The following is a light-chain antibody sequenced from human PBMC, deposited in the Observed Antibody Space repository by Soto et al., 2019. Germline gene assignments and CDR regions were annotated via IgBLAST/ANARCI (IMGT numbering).Light chain of an antibody. CDR3: SSYADSNNLQF. J-gene: IGLJ1*01. CDR2: EVS. V-gene: IGLV2-8*01. Sequence: QSVLTQPRSASGSPGQSVTISSTGTSSDVGGYNYVSWYQQHPGKAPKLMIHEVSKRPSGVPDRFSGSKSGNTASLTVSGIQAQDEADYYCSSYADSNNLQFFGTGTQLTVL. CDR1: SSDVGGYNY.